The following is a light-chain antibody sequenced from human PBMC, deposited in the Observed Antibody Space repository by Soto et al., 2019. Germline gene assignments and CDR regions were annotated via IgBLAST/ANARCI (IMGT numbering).Light chain of an antibody. Sequence: QSALTQPASVSGSPGQSITISCTGTNNDIGGYNYVSWYQQHAGRAPKLVINDVSSRPSGISDRFSGSKSGNTASLTISGLQAEDEANFYCSTYTISRTLLFGGGTNLTVL. V-gene: IGLV2-14*03. CDR2: DVS. J-gene: IGLJ2*01. CDR1: NNDIGGYNY. CDR3: STYTISRTLL.